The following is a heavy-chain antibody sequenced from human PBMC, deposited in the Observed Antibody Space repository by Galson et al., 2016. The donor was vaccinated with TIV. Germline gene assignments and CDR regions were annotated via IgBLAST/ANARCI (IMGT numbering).Heavy chain of an antibody. J-gene: IGHJ4*02. V-gene: IGHV3-53*01. Sequence: SLRLSCAASGFTFSITYMSWVRQAPGKGLQWVSLIYSDGTTYYADSVKGRFTTSRDNSKSTVYLQLISLRAEDTAVYYCATTTPAEIQLREDSDDWGQGTLVPVSS. CDR1: GFTFSITY. D-gene: IGHD1-7*01. CDR2: IYSDGTT. CDR3: ATTTPAEIQLREDSDD.